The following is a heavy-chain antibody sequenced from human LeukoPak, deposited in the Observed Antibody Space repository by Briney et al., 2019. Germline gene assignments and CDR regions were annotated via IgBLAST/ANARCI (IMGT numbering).Heavy chain of an antibody. J-gene: IGHJ4*02. Sequence: GGSLRLSCAASGFIFSDYWMTWVRQAPGKGLEWVATIKKDGSEDYYVDFVRGRFTISRDNAKNSLDLQMNSLRAEDTAVYYCARARPYGSDYWGQGTLVTVSS. CDR1: GFIFSDYW. CDR3: ARARPYGSDY. D-gene: IGHD4-17*01. V-gene: IGHV3-7*04. CDR2: IKKDGSED.